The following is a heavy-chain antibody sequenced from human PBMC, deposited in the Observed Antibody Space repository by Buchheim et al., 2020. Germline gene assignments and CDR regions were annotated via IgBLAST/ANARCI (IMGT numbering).Heavy chain of an antibody. CDR3: AKTSGVVPAAVLEYFQH. V-gene: IGHV3-23*01. CDR2: ISGSGDTT. D-gene: IGHD2-2*01. CDR1: GFTFSSYA. Sequence: EVQLLESGGGLVQPGGSMRLSCAASGFTFSSYAMSWVRQAPGKGLEWVSSISGSGDTTYYADSVKGRFTISRDNSKNTLYLQMNSLRAEDTAVYFCAKTSGVVPAAVLEYFQHWGQGTL. J-gene: IGHJ1*01.